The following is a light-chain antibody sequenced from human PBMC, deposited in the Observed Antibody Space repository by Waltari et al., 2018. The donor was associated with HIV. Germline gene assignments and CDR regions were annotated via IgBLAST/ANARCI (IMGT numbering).Light chain of an antibody. J-gene: IGKJ1*01. CDR3: MQSTHWPGT. CDR1: QSLIYTHGNTY. CDR2: KIS. V-gene: IGKV2-30*01. Sequence: EAVLTQSPVSLPVALGRPASISCSSSQSLIYTHGNTYLNWFHQRPGQSPRRLIYKISNRDSGVPDRFSGSGSVTDFTLHISRVEAEDVGIFYCMQSTHWPGTFGQGTRVEIQ.